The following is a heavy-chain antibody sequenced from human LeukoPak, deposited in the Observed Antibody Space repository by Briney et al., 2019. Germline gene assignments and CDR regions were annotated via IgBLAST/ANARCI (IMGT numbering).Heavy chain of an antibody. D-gene: IGHD4-23*01. CDR2: ISGSGGLT. CDR1: GFTFTTYA. V-gene: IGHV3-23*01. Sequence: PGRSLRLSCAASGFTFTTYAMSWVRQAPGKGLEWVSGISGSGGLTYYADSVKGRFTMSRDNSKNTLYLQMNSLRAEDTAVYYCAKDQVYGGNTLGVFDIWGQGTMVTVSS. J-gene: IGHJ3*02. CDR3: AKDQVYGGNTLGVFDI.